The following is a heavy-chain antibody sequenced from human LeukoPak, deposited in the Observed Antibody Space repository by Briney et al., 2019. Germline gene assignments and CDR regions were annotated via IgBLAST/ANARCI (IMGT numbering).Heavy chain of an antibody. CDR1: GGSISNYY. Sequence: SETLSLTCTVSGGSISNYYWSWIRQPPGKGLEWLGYIYYSGKTKYNPSLESRVTISVDTSKNNFSLNLSSVTAADTAVYYCARHYFDSGSYPLDYWGQGTLVTVSS. CDR2: IYYSGKT. D-gene: IGHD3-10*01. V-gene: IGHV4-59*01. CDR3: ARHYFDSGSYPLDY. J-gene: IGHJ4*02.